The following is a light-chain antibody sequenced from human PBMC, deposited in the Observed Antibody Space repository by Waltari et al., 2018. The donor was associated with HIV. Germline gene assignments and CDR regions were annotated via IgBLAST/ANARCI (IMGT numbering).Light chain of an antibody. J-gene: IGLJ1*01. CDR2: NNS. Sequence: QSVLTPPPSVSGAPGQRVTISCTGSSPNIGAGFDVPWYQQLPGTAPKLLIYNNSNRPSGVPDRFSGSKSGTSASLAITGLQAEDEADYYCQSYDSSLSGSDVFGTGTKVTVL. CDR1: SPNIGAGFD. CDR3: QSYDSSLSGSDV. V-gene: IGLV1-40*01.